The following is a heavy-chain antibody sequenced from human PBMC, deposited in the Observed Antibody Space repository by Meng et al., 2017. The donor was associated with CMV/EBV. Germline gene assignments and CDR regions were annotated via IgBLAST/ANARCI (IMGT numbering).Heavy chain of an antibody. CDR1: GFTFSSYG. J-gene: IGHJ6*02. CDR2: IRYDGSNK. Sequence: GESLKISCAASGFTFSSYGMHWVRQAPGKGLEWVAFIRYDGSNKYYADSVKGRFTISRDNSKNTLYLQMNSLRAEDTAVYYCAKTIGYCSSTSCYNYYYYYGMDVWGQGTTVTVSS. V-gene: IGHV3-30*02. CDR3: AKTIGYCSSTSCYNYYYYYGMDV. D-gene: IGHD2-2*01.